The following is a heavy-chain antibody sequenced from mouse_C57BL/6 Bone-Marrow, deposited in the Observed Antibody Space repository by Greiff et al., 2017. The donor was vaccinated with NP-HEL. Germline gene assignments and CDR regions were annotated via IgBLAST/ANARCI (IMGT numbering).Heavy chain of an antibody. CDR2: ISSGGDYI. CDR3: TRVGIIFTTVVPCAY. CDR1: GFTFSSYA. D-gene: IGHD1-1*01. J-gene: IGHJ3*01. Sequence: EVKLMESGEGLVKPGGSLKLSCAASGFTFSSYAMSWVRQTPEKRLEWVAYISSGGDYIYYADTVKGRFTISRDNARNTLYLQMSSLKSEDTAMYYCTRVGIIFTTVVPCAYWGQGTLVTVSA. V-gene: IGHV5-9-1*02.